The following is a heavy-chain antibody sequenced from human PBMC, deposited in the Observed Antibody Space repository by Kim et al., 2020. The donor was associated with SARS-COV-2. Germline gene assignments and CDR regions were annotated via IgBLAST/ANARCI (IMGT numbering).Heavy chain of an antibody. CDR1: GFTFSSYA. Sequence: GGSLRLSCAASGFTFSSYAMSWVRQAPGKGLEWVSAISGSGGSTYYADSVKGRFTISRDNSKNTLYLQMNSLRAEDTAVYYCANLPYLRLRGSWFDPWGQGTLVTVSS. J-gene: IGHJ5*02. CDR2: ISGSGGST. V-gene: IGHV3-23*01. D-gene: IGHD5-12*01. CDR3: ANLPYLRLRGSWFDP.